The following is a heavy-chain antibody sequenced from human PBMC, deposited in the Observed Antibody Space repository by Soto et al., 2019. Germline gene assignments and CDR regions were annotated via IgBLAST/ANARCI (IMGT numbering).Heavy chain of an antibody. Sequence: ASVKVSCKASGYTFTGYAMHWVRQAPGQGLEWMGWINAGNGNTKYSQKFQGRVTITRDTSASTAYMELSSLRSEDTAVYYCARAVAVPADFDYWGQGTLVTVSS. CDR3: ARAVAVPADFDY. D-gene: IGHD6-19*01. J-gene: IGHJ4*02. CDR2: INAGNGNT. CDR1: GYTFTGYA. V-gene: IGHV1-3*01.